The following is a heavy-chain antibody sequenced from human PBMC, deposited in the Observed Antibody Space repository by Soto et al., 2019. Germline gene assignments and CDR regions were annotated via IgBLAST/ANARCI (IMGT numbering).Heavy chain of an antibody. J-gene: IGHJ3*02. CDR2: ISYDGSNK. Sequence: QVQLVESGGGVVQPGRSLRLSCAASGFTFSSYAMHWVRQAPGKGLEWVAVISYDGSNKYYVDSVKGRFTISRDNSKNTLYLQMNSLRAEDTAVYYCARVHRGYDSSGPGRAFDIWGQGTMVTVSS. CDR1: GFTFSSYA. D-gene: IGHD3-22*01. V-gene: IGHV3-30-3*01. CDR3: ARVHRGYDSSGPGRAFDI.